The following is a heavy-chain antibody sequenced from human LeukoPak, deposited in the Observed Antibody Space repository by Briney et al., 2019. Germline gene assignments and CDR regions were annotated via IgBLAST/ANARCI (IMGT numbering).Heavy chain of an antibody. Sequence: SETLSLTCTVSGGSISSGSYFWSWIRQPAGKGLEWIGRIYTSGSTNYNPSLKSRVTISVDTSKNQFSLKLSSVTAADTAVYYCARGTYYYDSSGYFVDYWGQGTLVTVSS. CDR1: GGSISSGSYF. CDR2: IYTSGST. J-gene: IGHJ4*02. CDR3: ARGTYYYDSSGYFVDY. V-gene: IGHV4-61*02. D-gene: IGHD3-22*01.